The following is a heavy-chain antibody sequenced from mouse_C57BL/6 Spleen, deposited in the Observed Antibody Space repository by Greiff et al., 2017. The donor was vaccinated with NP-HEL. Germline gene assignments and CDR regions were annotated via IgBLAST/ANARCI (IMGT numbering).Heavy chain of an antibody. D-gene: IGHD1-1*01. V-gene: IGHV5-9*01. Sequence: EVQGVESGGGLVKPGGSLKLSCAASGFTFSSYTMSWVRQTPEKRLEWVATISGGGGNTYYPDSVKGRFTISRDNAKNTLYLQMSSLGSEDTALYYCARAVRSVYWYFDVWGTGTTVTVSS. CDR1: GFTFSSYT. J-gene: IGHJ1*03. CDR3: ARAVRSVYWYFDV. CDR2: ISGGGGNT.